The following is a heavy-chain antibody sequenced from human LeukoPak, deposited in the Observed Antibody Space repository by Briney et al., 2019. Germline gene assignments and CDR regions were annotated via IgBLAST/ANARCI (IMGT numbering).Heavy chain of an antibody. CDR3: ARDPQGEFDP. Sequence: PGGSLRLSCAASGFTFSNAWMSWVRQAPGKGLEWIGYIYYSGSTNYNPSLKSRVTISVDTSKNQFSLKLSSVTAADTAVYYCARDPQGEFDPWGQGTLVTVSS. V-gene: IGHV4-59*01. CDR1: GFTFSNAW. J-gene: IGHJ5*02. CDR2: IYYSGST. D-gene: IGHD3-16*01.